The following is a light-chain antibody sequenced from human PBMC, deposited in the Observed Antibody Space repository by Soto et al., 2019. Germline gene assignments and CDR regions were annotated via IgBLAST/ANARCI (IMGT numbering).Light chain of an antibody. J-gene: IGKJ4*02. CDR3: QQYNVWPLT. CDR2: VPS. V-gene: IGKV3-15*01. Sequence: IVMTQSPATLSVSPGERATLSCRPSQSVSSNLAWYQQKPGQTPKLLIYVPSTRAPGIPARFSGSGSGTEFTLTISSLQSEDVAVYYCQQYNVWPLTFGGGTKVEFK. CDR1: QSVSSN.